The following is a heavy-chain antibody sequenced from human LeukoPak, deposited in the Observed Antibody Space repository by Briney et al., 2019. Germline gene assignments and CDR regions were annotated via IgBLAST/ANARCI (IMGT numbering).Heavy chain of an antibody. V-gene: IGHV3-48*04. CDR3: ARDGVPQGGDIVATADY. J-gene: IGHJ4*02. D-gene: IGHD5-12*01. CDR1: GFTFSNYS. Sequence: PGGSLRLSCAASGFTFSNYSMNWVRQAPGKGLEWVSYISSSSSTIYYADSVKGRFTISRDNAKNALYLQMNSLRAEDTAVYYCARDGVPQGGDIVATADYWGQGTLVTVSS. CDR2: ISSSSSTI.